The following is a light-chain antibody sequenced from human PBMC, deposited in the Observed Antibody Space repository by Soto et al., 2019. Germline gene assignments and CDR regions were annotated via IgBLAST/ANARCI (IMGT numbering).Light chain of an antibody. CDR2: DVT. Sequence: QSALTQPRSVSGSPGQSVTISCTGTSSNVGGYNYVSWYQQHPGKAPKLMISDVTNRPSGVPDPFSGSKSGNTASLTISGLQPEDEADYYSCSDAGTYIHYVFGSGTKLTVL. J-gene: IGLJ1*01. CDR3: CSDAGTYIHYV. V-gene: IGLV2-11*01. CDR1: SSNVGGYNY.